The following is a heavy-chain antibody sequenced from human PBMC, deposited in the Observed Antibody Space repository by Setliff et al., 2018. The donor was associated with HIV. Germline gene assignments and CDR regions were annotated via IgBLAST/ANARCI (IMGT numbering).Heavy chain of an antibody. J-gene: IGHJ6*04. D-gene: IGHD3-10*01. V-gene: IGHV1-8*02. CDR1: GDTFTSYD. CDR2: MTPYSGNT. Sequence: GASVKVSCKTSGDTFTSYDINWVRQAAGHGLEWMGRMTPYSGNTGYAQKFQARVTMTRDTSISTAYMELSSLTSEDTAVYYCARGKGVGGVVITGGLDVWGKGTTVTVSS. CDR3: ARGKGVGGVVITGGLDV.